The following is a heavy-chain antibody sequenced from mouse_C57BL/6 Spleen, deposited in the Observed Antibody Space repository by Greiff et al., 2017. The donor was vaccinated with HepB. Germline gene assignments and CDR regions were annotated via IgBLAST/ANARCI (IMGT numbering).Heavy chain of an antibody. Sequence: QVQLQQSGAELVRPGTSVKVSCKASGYAFTNYLIDWVKQRPGQGLEWIGVINPGSGGTNYHEKFKGKATLTADKSSSTAYMPLSSLTSEDSAVYFCANWGDGDYDGYYAMDYWGQGTSVTVSS. J-gene: IGHJ4*01. CDR1: GYAFTNYL. CDR3: ANWGDGDYDGYYAMDY. V-gene: IGHV1-54*01. CDR2: INPGSGGT. D-gene: IGHD2-4*01.